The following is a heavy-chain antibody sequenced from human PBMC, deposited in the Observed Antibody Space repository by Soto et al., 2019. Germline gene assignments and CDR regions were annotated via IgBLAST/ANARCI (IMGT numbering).Heavy chain of an antibody. Sequence: QVQLVQSGAEVKKPGASVKVSCKASGYTFTSYGISWVRQAPGQGLEWMGWISGYNGNTNYAQKLQGRVTMTTDTATSTAYMELGSLRSDDTAVYYCARVDHFGVVIISFDYWGQGTLVTVSS. CDR2: ISGYNGNT. J-gene: IGHJ4*02. CDR3: ARVDHFGVVIISFDY. D-gene: IGHD3-3*01. V-gene: IGHV1-18*01. CDR1: GYTFTSYG.